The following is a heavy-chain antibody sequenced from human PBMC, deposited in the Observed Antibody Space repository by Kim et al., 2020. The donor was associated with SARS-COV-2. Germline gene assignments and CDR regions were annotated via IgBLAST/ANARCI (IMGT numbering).Heavy chain of an antibody. CDR2: ISGSGGST. CDR3: AKGPHRVYSSSWSDWYFDL. Sequence: GGSLRLSCAASGFTFSSYAMSWVRQAPGKGLEWVSAISGSGGSTYYADSVKGRFTISRDNSKNTLYLQMNSLRAEDTAVYYCAKGPHRVYSSSWSDWYFDLWGRGTLVTVSS. CDR1: GFTFSSYA. J-gene: IGHJ2*01. V-gene: IGHV3-23*01. D-gene: IGHD6-13*01.